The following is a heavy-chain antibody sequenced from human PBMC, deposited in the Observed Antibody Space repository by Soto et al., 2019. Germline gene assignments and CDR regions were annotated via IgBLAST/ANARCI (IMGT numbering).Heavy chain of an antibody. J-gene: IGHJ6*02. D-gene: IGHD4-17*01. CDR3: ARGPQRTTVTTNYYYGMDV. Sequence: SVKVSCKASGGTFSSYAISWVRQAPGQGLEWMGGIIPIFGTANYAQKFQGRVTITADKSTSTAYMELSSLRSEDTAVYYCARGPQRTTVTTNYYYGMDVWGQGTTVTVSS. CDR1: GGTFSSYA. CDR2: IIPIFGTA. V-gene: IGHV1-69*06.